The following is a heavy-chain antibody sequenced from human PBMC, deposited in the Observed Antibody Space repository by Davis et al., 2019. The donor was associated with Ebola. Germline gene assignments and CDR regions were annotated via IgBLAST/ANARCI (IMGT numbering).Heavy chain of an antibody. Sequence: GGSLRLSCAASGFTFSSYGMHWVRQAPGKGLEWVAIIPNYGSNEYYAESVKGRFTMSRDTSKNTLYLQMNSLRGDDTAVYYCAKGLDTAMVHGMDVWGQGTTVTVSS. CDR2: IPNYGSNE. CDR1: GFTFSSYG. D-gene: IGHD5-18*01. J-gene: IGHJ6*02. CDR3: AKGLDTAMVHGMDV. V-gene: IGHV3-30*18.